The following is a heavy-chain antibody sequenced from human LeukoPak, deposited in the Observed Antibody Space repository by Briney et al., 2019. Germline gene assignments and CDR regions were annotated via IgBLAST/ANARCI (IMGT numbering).Heavy chain of an antibody. CDR1: GGSISSSNR. CDR2: IYHSGST. Sequence: PSGTLSLTCAVSGGSISSSNRWSWVRQPPGKGLEWIGEIYHSGSTNYNPSLKSRVTISVDKSKNQFSLKLSSVTAADTAVYYCARAPLGDYYGSGSVIDYWGQGTLVTVSS. V-gene: IGHV4-4*02. J-gene: IGHJ4*02. CDR3: ARAPLGDYYGSGSVIDY. D-gene: IGHD3-10*01.